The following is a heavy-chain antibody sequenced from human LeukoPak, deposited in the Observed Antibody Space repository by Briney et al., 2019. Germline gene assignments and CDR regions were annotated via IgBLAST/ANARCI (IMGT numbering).Heavy chain of an antibody. J-gene: IGHJ4*02. V-gene: IGHV3-23*01. CDR1: GFTFSDYY. D-gene: IGHD6-19*01. Sequence: GGSLRLSCAASGFTFSDYYMSWVRQAPGKGLEWVSAISGSGGSTYYADSVKGRFTISRDNSKNTLYLQMNSLRAEDTAVYYCAKLIAVAGHDYWGQGTLVTVSS. CDR3: AKLIAVAGHDY. CDR2: ISGSGGST.